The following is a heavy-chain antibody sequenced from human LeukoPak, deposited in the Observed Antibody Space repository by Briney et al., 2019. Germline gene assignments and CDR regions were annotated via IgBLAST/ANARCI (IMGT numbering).Heavy chain of an antibody. J-gene: IGHJ4*02. CDR2: IIPIFGTA. V-gene: IGHV1-69*13. CDR1: GGTFSSYA. CDR3: ARTNTAMAAFDY. D-gene: IGHD5-18*01. Sequence: SVKVSCKASGGTFSSYAISWVRQAPGQGLEWMGGIIPIFGTANYAQKFQGRVTITADESTSTAYMELSSLRPEDTAVYYCARTNTAMAAFDYWGQGTLVTVSS.